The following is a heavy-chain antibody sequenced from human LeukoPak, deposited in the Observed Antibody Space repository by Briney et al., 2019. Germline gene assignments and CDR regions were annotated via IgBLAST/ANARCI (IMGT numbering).Heavy chain of an antibody. J-gene: IGHJ4*02. Sequence: SGGSLRLSCAASGFTFSSYAMSWVRQAPGKGLEWVSAISGSGGSTYYADSVKGRFTISRDNSKNTLYLQMNSLRAEDTAVYYCARPLYSGSYYSQLSDYWGQGTLVTVSS. CDR3: ARPLYSGSYYSQLSDY. CDR1: GFTFSSYA. V-gene: IGHV3-23*01. D-gene: IGHD1-26*01. CDR2: ISGSGGST.